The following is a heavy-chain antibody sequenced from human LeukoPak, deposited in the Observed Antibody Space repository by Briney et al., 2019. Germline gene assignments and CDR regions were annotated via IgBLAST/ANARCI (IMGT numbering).Heavy chain of an antibody. CDR2: ISAYNGNT. V-gene: IGHV1-18*01. D-gene: IGHD2-15*01. Sequence: ASVKVSCKASGYTFTSYGNSWVRQAPGQGLEWMGWISAYNGNTNYAQKPQGRVTMTTDTSTSTAYMELRSLRSDDTAVYYCARGAWAVVVAASFDYWGQGTLVTVSS. CDR3: ARGAWAVVVAASFDY. J-gene: IGHJ4*02. CDR1: GYTFTSYG.